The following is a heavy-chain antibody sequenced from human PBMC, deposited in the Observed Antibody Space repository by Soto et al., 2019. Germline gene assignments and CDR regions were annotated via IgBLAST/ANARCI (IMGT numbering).Heavy chain of an antibody. Sequence: VGSLRLSCAASGFTFSSYAMSWVRQAPGKGLEWVSAISGGGGSTYYADSVKGRFTISRDNSKNTLYLQMNSLGAEDTAVYYCAKDAQQWLPYNWFDPWGQGTLVTVSS. V-gene: IGHV3-23*01. CDR3: AKDAQQWLPYNWFDP. D-gene: IGHD6-19*01. CDR2: ISGGGGST. J-gene: IGHJ5*02. CDR1: GFTFSSYA.